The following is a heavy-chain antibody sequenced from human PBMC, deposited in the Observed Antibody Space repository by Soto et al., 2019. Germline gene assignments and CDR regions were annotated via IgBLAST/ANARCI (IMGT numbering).Heavy chain of an antibody. CDR2: ISGSGGST. CDR3: AKVFPQQVAVAGTYGY. J-gene: IGHJ4*02. Sequence: AGGSLRLSCAASGFTFSSYAMSWVRQAPGKGLEWVSAISGSGGSTYYADSVTGRFTISRDNSKNTLYLQMNSLRAEDTAVYYCAKVFPQQVAVAGTYGYWGQGTLVTVSS. CDR1: GFTFSSYA. V-gene: IGHV3-23*01. D-gene: IGHD6-19*01.